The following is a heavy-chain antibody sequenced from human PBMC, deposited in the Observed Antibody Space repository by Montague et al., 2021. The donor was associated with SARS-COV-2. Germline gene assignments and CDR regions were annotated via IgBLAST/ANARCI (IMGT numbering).Heavy chain of an antibody. D-gene: IGHD3-10*01. CDR1: GGSMSDHY. Sequence: SETLSLTCTVAGGSMSDHYCAWIRQPPGKGLEWLASIYYSGGINSSASLKSRVIMSVDTSKNQFSLKLTSVTAADTAVYYCARAVSVRRAVNWFDPWGQGTLVTVSS. V-gene: IGHV4-59*11. J-gene: IGHJ5*02. CDR3: ARAVSVRRAVNWFDP. CDR2: IYYSGGI.